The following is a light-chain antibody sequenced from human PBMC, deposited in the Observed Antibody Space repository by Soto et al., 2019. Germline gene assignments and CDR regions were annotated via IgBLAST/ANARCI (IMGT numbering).Light chain of an antibody. CDR2: EVN. CDR3: SSYAGSNTVV. V-gene: IGLV2-8*01. CDR1: NSDVGGYNY. Sequence: QSALTQPPSASGSPGQSVTISCTGTNSDVGGYNYVSWYQQHPGRAPKLMIYEVNKRPSGVPARFSGSKSGNTASLTVSGLQADDEADFYCSSYAGSNTVVFGGGTKLTVL. J-gene: IGLJ2*01.